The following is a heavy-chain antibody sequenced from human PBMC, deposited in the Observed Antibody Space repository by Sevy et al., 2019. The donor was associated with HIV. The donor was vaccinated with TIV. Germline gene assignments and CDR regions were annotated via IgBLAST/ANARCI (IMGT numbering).Heavy chain of an antibody. CDR3: ARHWPGEDIVVEVAALAFDM. CDR2: IYPGDSDT. Sequence: GESLKISCKGSGYSFTSYWIGWVRQMPGRGLEWMGIIYPGDSDTRYSPSFQGQVTISPDKSISTAYLQWSSLKASDTAMYYCARHWPGEDIVVEVAALAFDMWGQGTMVTVSS. D-gene: IGHD2-15*01. CDR1: GYSFTSYW. J-gene: IGHJ3*02. V-gene: IGHV5-51*01.